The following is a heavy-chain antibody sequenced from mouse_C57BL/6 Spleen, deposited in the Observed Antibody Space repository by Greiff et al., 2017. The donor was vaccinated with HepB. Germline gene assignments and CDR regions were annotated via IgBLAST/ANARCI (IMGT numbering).Heavy chain of an antibody. Sequence: VQLQPSGAVLVRPGTSVSVSCQASGYAFTHSFIVLVKQRPGLCLAWIGVINPGRGGTNYNEQFKGKATLTADKSSSTAYMQLSSLTSEDSAVYFCAREGGDYYGFDYWGQGTTLTVSS. CDR3: AREGGDYYGFDY. V-gene: IGHV1-54*01. D-gene: IGHD1-1*01. CDR1: GYAFTHSF. J-gene: IGHJ2*01. CDR2: INPGRGGT.